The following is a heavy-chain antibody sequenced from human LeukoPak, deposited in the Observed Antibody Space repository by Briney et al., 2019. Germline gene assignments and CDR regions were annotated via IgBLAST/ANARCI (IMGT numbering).Heavy chain of an antibody. V-gene: IGHV4-34*01. CDR3: ARGLWRPAARVVNWFDP. J-gene: IGHJ5*02. Sequence: PSETLSLTCAVYGGSFSGYYWSWIRQPPRKGLEWIGEINHSGSTNYNPSLKSRVTISVDTSKNQFSLKLSSVTAADTAVYYCARGLWRPAARVVNWFDPWGQGTLVTVSS. CDR1: GGSFSGYY. D-gene: IGHD2-2*01. CDR2: INHSGST.